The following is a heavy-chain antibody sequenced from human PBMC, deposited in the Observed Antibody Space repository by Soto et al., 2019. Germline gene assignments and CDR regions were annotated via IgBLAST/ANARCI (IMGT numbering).Heavy chain of an antibody. Sequence: QVQLQESGPGLVKPSQTLSLTCTVSGGSISSGGYYWSWIRQHPGKGLEWIGYIYYSGSTYYNPSLKRRITISVDTSKNQFSLKLSSVTAADTAVYYCARDGDPYQYYYYGMDVWGQGTTVTVSS. CDR2: IYYSGST. CDR1: GGSISSGGYY. CDR3: ARDGDPYQYYYYGMDV. V-gene: IGHV4-31*03. D-gene: IGHD4-17*01. J-gene: IGHJ6*02.